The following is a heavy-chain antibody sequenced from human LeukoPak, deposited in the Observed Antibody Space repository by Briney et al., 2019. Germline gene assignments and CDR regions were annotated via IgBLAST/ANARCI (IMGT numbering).Heavy chain of an antibody. Sequence: ASVKVSCKASGYTFTSYYMHWVRQAPGQGLEWRGIINPSGGSTSYAQKFQGRVTMTRGMSTSTVYMGLSSLRSEDTAVYYCARDLVHSGSYFRLDYWGHGTLVTVSS. D-gene: IGHD1-26*01. CDR1: GYTFTSYY. J-gene: IGHJ4*01. CDR3: ARDLVHSGSYFRLDY. V-gene: IGHV1-46*01. CDR2: INPSGGST.